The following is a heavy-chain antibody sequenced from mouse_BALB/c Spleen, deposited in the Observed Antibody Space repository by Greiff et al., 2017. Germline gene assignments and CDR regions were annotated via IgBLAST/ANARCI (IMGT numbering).Heavy chain of an antibody. CDR3: ASSSYGYFDY. J-gene: IGHJ2*01. D-gene: IGHD1-1*01. CDR2: ISDGGSYT. Sequence: EVMLVESGGGLVKPGGSLKLSCAASGFTFSDYYMYWVRQTPEKRLEWVATISDGGSYTYYPDSVKGRFTISRDNAKNNLYLQMSSLKSEDTAMYYCASSSYGYFDYWGQGTTLTVSS. CDR1: GFTFSDYY. V-gene: IGHV5-4*02.